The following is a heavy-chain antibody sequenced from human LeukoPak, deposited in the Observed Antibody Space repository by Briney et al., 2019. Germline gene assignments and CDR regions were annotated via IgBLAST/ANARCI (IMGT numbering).Heavy chain of an antibody. D-gene: IGHD3-22*01. Sequence: GGSLRLSCAASGFTFSSYAMSWVRQAPGKGLEWVSAISGSGGSTYYADSVKGRFTISRDNSKNTLYLQMNSLRAEDTAVYYCAKDPPPSYYYDSSGYHADSDYWGQGTLVTVSS. J-gene: IGHJ4*02. CDR1: GFTFSSYA. CDR3: AKDPPPSYYYDSSGYHADSDY. V-gene: IGHV3-23*01. CDR2: ISGSGGST.